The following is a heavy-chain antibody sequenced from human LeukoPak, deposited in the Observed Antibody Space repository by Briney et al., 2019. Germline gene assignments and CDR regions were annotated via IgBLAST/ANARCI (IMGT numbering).Heavy chain of an antibody. D-gene: IGHD3-22*01. J-gene: IGHJ4*02. V-gene: IGHV3-30*02. CDR3: AKGGYSYDSSGHNYPDS. Sequence: GGSLRLSCAAPGFIFSGYDMHWVRQAPGKGLEWVTFIRYDGSNKDYADSVKGRFIISRDNSKNTLYLQMNSLRAEDTAVYYCAKGGYSYDSSGHNYPDSWGQGTLVIVSS. CDR2: IRYDGSNK. CDR1: GFIFSGYD.